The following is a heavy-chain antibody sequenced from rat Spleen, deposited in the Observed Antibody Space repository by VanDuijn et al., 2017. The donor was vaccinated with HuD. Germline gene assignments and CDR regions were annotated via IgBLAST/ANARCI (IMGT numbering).Heavy chain of an antibody. D-gene: IGHD1-2*01. Sequence: EVQLVESGGGLVQPGRSLKFSCAASGFTFSNYYMAWVRQAPTKGLEWVASISTGGGNTYYRDSVKGRFTVSRDNAKSTLYLQMDSLRSEDTATYYCARQSTIAAISPYWYFDFWGPGTMVTVSS. CDR2: ISTGGGNT. CDR1: GFTFSNYY. J-gene: IGHJ1*01. V-gene: IGHV5-25*01. CDR3: ARQSTIAAISPYWYFDF.